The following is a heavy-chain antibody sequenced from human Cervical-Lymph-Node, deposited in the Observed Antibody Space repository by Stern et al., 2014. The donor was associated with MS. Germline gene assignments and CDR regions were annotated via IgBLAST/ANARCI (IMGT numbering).Heavy chain of an antibody. CDR1: GYSFTSYF. CDR3: ARDEGAGY. Sequence: VQLVESGAEVKKPWASVKGSCMASGYSFTSYFINWVRQTPGQWIDGMGISTPSAGNTNYAQKFQGRVVMTSDTSTGTVYMELSSLRSEDTAVYYCARDEGAGYWGQGTLVTVSS. V-gene: IGHV1-46*01. CDR2: STPSAGNT. J-gene: IGHJ4*02.